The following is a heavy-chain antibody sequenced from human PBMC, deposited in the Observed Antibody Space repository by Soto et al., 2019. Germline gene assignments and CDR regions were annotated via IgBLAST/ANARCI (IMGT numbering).Heavy chain of an antibody. Sequence: QVQLVQSGAEVKKPGASVKVSCKASGYTFTGYYMHWVRQAPGQGLEWMGWINPNSGGTNYAQKFQGRVTMCRDTSISTAYMELSRLRSDDTAVYYCARDLGASYCSGGSCYSISLVPWGQGTLVTVSS. V-gene: IGHV1-2*02. CDR2: INPNSGGT. CDR3: ARDLGASYCSGGSCYSISLVP. J-gene: IGHJ5*02. CDR1: GYTFTGYY. D-gene: IGHD2-15*01.